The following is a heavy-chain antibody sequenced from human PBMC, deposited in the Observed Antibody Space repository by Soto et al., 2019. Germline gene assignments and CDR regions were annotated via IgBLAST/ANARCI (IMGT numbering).Heavy chain of an antibody. CDR3: ARARATVTTERALGY. CDR2: TSVYNGNT. Sequence: QVQLVQSGAEVKKPGASVKVSCKASGYTFYNYDITWVRQAPRQGLEWMGTTSVYNGNTNFAQSLQGRVTMTIDKSTATAYMELRSLTSDDTAVYYCARARATVTTERALGYWGQGTLVTVSS. CDR1: GYTFYNYD. D-gene: IGHD4-17*01. V-gene: IGHV1-18*01. J-gene: IGHJ4*02.